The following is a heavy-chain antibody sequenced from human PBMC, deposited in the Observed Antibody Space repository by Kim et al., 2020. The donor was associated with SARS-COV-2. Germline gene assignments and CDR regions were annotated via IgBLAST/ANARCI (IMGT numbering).Heavy chain of an antibody. CDR2: INPNSGGI. CDR1: GYTFTGYY. J-gene: IGHJ3*02. D-gene: IGHD5-18*01. Sequence: ASVKVSCKASGYTFTGYYMHWVRQAPGQGLEWMGWINPNSGGINYAQKFQGRVTMTRDTSISTAYMELSRLRSDDTAVYYCARDRVDTAMATGDDAFDIWGQGTMVTVSS. V-gene: IGHV1-2*02. CDR3: ARDRVDTAMATGDDAFDI.